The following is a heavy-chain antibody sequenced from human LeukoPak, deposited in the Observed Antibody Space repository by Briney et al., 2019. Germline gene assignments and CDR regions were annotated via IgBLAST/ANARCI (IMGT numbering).Heavy chain of an antibody. J-gene: IGHJ4*02. CDR3: ARDDRGVYYDSNSYYYY. CDR1: GYTFINYA. CDR2: ISAYTGNT. V-gene: IGHV1-18*04. Sequence: ASVKVSCKTSGYTFINYAISWVRQAPGQGLEWMGWISAYTGNTNYAQKLQGRVTMTTDTSTTTAYMELRSLRSDDTAVYYCARDDRGVYYDSNSYYYYWGQGTLVTVSS. D-gene: IGHD3-22*01.